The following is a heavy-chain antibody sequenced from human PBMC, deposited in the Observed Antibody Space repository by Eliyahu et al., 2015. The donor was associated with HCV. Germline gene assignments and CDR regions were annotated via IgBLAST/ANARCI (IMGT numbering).Heavy chain of an antibody. Sequence: EVQLVXSGGEMVRPGGSLRLSCAASGFTFDDYGMSWVRQAPGKGLEWISSIDWNADTTGYADSVRGRFTISRDNAKNSLYLQMNSLRAEDTALYHCARNIRSGYYNWFDLWGQGTLVTVSS. V-gene: IGHV3-20*01. D-gene: IGHD3-22*01. CDR1: GFTFDDYG. CDR2: IDWNADTT. CDR3: ARNIRSGYYNWFDL. J-gene: IGHJ5*02.